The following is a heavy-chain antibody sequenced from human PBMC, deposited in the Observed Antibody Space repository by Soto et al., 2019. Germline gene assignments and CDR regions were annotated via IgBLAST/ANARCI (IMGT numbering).Heavy chain of an antibody. CDR1: GYTFTSYG. Sequence: APVKVSCKASGYTFTSYGISWVRQAPGQGLEWMGWISAYNGNTNYAQKLQGRVTMTTDTSTSTAYMELRSLRSDDTAVYYCARDGEKRLWFGALSRFDPWGQGTLVTVSS. CDR3: ARDGEKRLWFGALSRFDP. J-gene: IGHJ5*02. V-gene: IGHV1-18*01. CDR2: ISAYNGNT. D-gene: IGHD3-10*01.